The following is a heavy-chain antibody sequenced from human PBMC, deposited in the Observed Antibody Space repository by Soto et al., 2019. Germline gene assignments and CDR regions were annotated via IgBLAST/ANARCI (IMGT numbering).Heavy chain of an antibody. CDR3: AAGSRGGTEGLIYYYYGMDV. V-gene: IGHV1-58*01. J-gene: IGHJ6*02. Sequence: SVKVSCKASGFTFTSSAVQWVRQARGQRLEWIGWIVVGSGNTNYAQKFQERVTITRDMSTSTAYMELSSLRSEDTAVYYCAAGSRGGTEGLIYYYYGMDVWGQGTTVTFSS. D-gene: IGHD2-15*01. CDR2: IVVGSGNT. CDR1: GFTFTSSA.